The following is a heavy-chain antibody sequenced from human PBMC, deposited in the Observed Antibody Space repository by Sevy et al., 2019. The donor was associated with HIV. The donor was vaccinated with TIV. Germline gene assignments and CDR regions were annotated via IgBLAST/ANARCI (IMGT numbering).Heavy chain of an antibody. Sequence: ETLSLTCTVSGGSISSSSYYWGWIRQPPGKGLEWIGSIYYSGSTYYNPSLKSRVTISVDTSKNQFSLKLSSVTAADTAVYYCARRLISGLFNPWGQGTLVTVSS. CDR3: ARRLISGLFNP. D-gene: IGHD3-10*01. CDR1: GGSISSSSYY. J-gene: IGHJ5*02. V-gene: IGHV4-39*01. CDR2: IYYSGST.